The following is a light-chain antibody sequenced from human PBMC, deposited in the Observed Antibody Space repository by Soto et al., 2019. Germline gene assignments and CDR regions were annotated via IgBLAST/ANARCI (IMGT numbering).Light chain of an antibody. Sequence: AIRMTQSPSSFSASTGDRVTITCRASQGISSDLAWYQQKPGKAPKLLIYAASPLQSGVPSRFSGCGSGTDFNLTIRCLQSEDFATFYCLQHYSYPHTFGQGTKLEIK. V-gene: IGKV1-8*01. CDR1: QGISSD. J-gene: IGKJ2*01. CDR3: LQHYSYPHT. CDR2: AAS.